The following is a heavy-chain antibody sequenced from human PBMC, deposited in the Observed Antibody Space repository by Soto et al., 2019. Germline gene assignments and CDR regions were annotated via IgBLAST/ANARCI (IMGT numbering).Heavy chain of an antibody. CDR3: ARDNRKELWVEGLNAMDV. D-gene: IGHD3-10*01. V-gene: IGHV1-18*01. CDR2: ISGYNGRT. Sequence: QIQLVQSGPDVKKPGASVKVSCKASGYTFSTYGLSWVRQAPGQGLEWMGWISGYNGRTNYAQKFRGRVTLTTDTSESTADMELRSLRPDDTAMYYCARDNRKELWVEGLNAMDVWGQGTTVTVSS. J-gene: IGHJ6*02. CDR1: GYTFSTYG.